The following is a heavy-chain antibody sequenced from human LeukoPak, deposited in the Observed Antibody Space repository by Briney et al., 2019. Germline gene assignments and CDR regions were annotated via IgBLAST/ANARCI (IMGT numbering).Heavy chain of an antibody. V-gene: IGHV3-23*01. CDR1: GFTFSSYA. Sequence: PGGSLRLSCAASGFTFSSYAMSWVRQAPGKGLEWVSAISGSGGSTYYADSVKGRFTISRDNSKNTLYLQMNSLRAEDTAVYYCARSVSDYDILTGRINWGQGTLVTVSS. J-gene: IGHJ4*02. CDR2: ISGSGGST. CDR3: ARSVSDYDILTGRIN. D-gene: IGHD3-9*01.